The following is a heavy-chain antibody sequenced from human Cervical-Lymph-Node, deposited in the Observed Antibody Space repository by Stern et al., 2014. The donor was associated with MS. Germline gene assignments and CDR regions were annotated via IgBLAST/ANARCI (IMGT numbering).Heavy chain of an antibody. Sequence: EVQLVESGGGLVQPGGSLRLSCAASGFMFSPYSMNWVRQAPGKGLEWVSYISGGSDAIYYADSVKGRFTISRDNAKNSLYLQMNNLRDEDSAVYYCVRDEADCSGGVCYEIRLHPWGQGTLVTVSS. CDR2: ISGGSDAI. CDR1: GFMFSPYS. D-gene: IGHD2-8*02. V-gene: IGHV3-48*02. J-gene: IGHJ5*02. CDR3: VRDEADCSGGVCYEIRLHP.